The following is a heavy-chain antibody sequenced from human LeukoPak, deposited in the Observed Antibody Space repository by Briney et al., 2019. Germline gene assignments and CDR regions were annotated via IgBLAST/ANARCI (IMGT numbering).Heavy chain of an antibody. V-gene: IGHV4-59*01. CDR3: ARDLHAFDI. J-gene: IGHJ3*02. CDR2: IYYSGST. CDR1: GGSISSYY. Sequence: SETLSLTCTVSGGSISSYYWSWIRQPPGKGLEWIGYIYYSGSTNYNPSLKSRVTISVDTSKNQFSLKLSSATAADTAVYYCARDLHAFDIWGQGTMVTVSS.